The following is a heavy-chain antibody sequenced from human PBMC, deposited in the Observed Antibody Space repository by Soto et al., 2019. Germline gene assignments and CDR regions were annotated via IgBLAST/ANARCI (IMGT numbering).Heavy chain of an antibody. V-gene: IGHV1-18*01. CDR2: ISAYNGNT. Sequence: QVQLVQSGAEVKKPGASVKVSCKASGYTFTSYGISWVRQAPGQGLEWMGWISAYNGNTNYAQKLQGRVTMTTDTPSSTAYMELRSLICDVTAVYYCARGSVDYVWGINWFDPWGQGTLVTVSS. CDR1: GYTFTSYG. J-gene: IGHJ5*02. D-gene: IGHD3-16*01. CDR3: ARGSVDYVWGINWFDP.